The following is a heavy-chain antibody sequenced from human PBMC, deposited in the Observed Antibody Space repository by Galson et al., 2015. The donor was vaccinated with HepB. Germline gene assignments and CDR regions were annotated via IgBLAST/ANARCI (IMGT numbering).Heavy chain of an antibody. J-gene: IGHJ6*02. V-gene: IGHV3-48*02. CDR2: ISSTSRTI. Sequence: SLRLSCAASGFTFTSHSLNWVRQAPGRGLEWIPYISSTSRTIHYADSVKGRFTVSRDNVKDFMFLEMSNLRDDDTAVYYGTRDPYDYVWGSYRVALLGDVWGQGTTVIVSS. D-gene: IGHD3-16*02. CDR3: TRDPYDYVWGSYRVALLGDV. CDR1: GFTFTSHS.